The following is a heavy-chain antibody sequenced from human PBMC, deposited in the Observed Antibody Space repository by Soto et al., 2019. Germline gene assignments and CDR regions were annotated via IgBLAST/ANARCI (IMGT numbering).Heavy chain of an antibody. CDR2: IGTAGDT. V-gene: IGHV3-13*01. J-gene: IGHJ3*02. Sequence: GGSLTLSCTVSGFTFSSGDFSWVRQATGKGLEWVSAIGTAGDTYYPGSVKGRFTISRENAKNSLYLQMNSLRAGDTAVYYCARSLRGDAFDIWGQGTMVTVSS. CDR1: GFTFSSGD. CDR3: ARSLRGDAFDI.